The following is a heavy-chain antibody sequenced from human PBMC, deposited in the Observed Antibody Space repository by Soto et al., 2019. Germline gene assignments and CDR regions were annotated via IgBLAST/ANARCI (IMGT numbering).Heavy chain of an antibody. CDR2: INQDGSES. CDR3: ARDGVMPGLHFDF. CDR1: GFTFRDYW. Sequence: GGSLRLSCAASGFTFRDYWMNWVRQAPGKGLEWVASINQDGSESSYVDSVKGRFTISRDNAQNSLYLQVHYLRPEDTAVYYCARDGVMPGLHFDFWGQGVLVTVSS. J-gene: IGHJ4*02. D-gene: IGHD2-21*01. V-gene: IGHV3-7*01.